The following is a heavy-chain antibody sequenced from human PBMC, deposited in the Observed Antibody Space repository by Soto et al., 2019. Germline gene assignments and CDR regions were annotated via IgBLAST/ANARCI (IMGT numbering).Heavy chain of an antibody. Sequence: EVHLVESGGGLVQPGRSLRLSCAASGFTFDKYALHWIRQAPGKGLEWVSGIGWNSGNIGYADSVKGRFTISRDNTKNSVFLQMNSLKPEDTALYYCARDWGSDGWYYFDYWGQGVQVTVSS. CDR1: GFTFDKYA. D-gene: IGHD6-19*01. J-gene: IGHJ4*02. V-gene: IGHV3-9*01. CDR3: ARDWGSDGWYYFDY. CDR2: IGWNSGNI.